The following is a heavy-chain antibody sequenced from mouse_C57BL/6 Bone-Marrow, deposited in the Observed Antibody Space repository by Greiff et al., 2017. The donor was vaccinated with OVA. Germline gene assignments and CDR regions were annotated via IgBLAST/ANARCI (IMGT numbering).Heavy chain of an antibody. Sequence: EVQLQQSGPVLVKPGASVKMSCKASGYTFTDYYMNWVKQSHGKSLEWIGVINPYNGGTSYNQKFKGKATLTVDKSSSTAYMELNSLTSEDSAVYYCAREDDYDVDYYAMDYWGQGTSVTVSS. J-gene: IGHJ4*01. CDR2: INPYNGGT. CDR1: GYTFTDYY. V-gene: IGHV1-19*01. CDR3: AREDDYDVDYYAMDY. D-gene: IGHD2-4*01.